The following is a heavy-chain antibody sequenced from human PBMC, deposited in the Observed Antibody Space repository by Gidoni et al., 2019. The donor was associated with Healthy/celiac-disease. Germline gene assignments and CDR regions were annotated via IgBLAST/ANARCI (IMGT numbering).Heavy chain of an antibody. CDR1: GFTVSSNY. Sequence: EVQLVETGGGLIAPGGSLRLSCAASGFTVSSNYMSWVRQAPGKGLEWVSVIYSGGSTYYADSVKGRFTISRDNSKNTLYLQMNSLRAEDTAVYYCARDGAVAGYWYFDLWGRGTLVTVSS. D-gene: IGHD6-19*01. CDR2: IYSGGST. J-gene: IGHJ2*01. V-gene: IGHV3-53*02. CDR3: ARDGAVAGYWYFDL.